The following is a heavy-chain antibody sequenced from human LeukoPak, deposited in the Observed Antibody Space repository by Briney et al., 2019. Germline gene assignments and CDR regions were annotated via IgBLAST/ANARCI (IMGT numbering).Heavy chain of an antibody. CDR3: ARDRSRVMASFDY. V-gene: IGHV3-48*01. Sequence: PGGSLRLSCAASGFTFSSYSMNWVRQAPGEGLEWVSYISSSSSTIYYADSVKGRFTISRDNAKNSLYLQMNSLRAEDTAVYYCARDRSRVMASFDYWGQGTLVTVSS. J-gene: IGHJ4*02. D-gene: IGHD2-8*01. CDR2: ISSSSSTI. CDR1: GFTFSSYS.